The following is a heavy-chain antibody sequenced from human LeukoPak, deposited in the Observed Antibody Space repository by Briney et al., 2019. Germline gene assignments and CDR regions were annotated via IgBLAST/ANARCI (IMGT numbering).Heavy chain of an antibody. D-gene: IGHD3-10*01. CDR3: ARDRDYYGSGSSYFDY. CDR1: GGSISSGGYY. J-gene: IGHJ4*02. CDR2: IYYSGST. Sequence: SQTLSLTCTVSGGSISSGGYYWSWIRQPPGKGLEWIGYIYYSGSTNYNPSLRSRVTISIDTSKNQFSLKLSSVIAADTAVYYCARDRDYYGSGSSYFDYWGQGTLVTVSS. V-gene: IGHV4-61*08.